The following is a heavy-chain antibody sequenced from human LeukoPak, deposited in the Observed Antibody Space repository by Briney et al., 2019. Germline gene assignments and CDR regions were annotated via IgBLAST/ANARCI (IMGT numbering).Heavy chain of an antibody. CDR3: ARHEHIYGLLSYFDY. Sequence: PSETLSLTCTVSGGSISSNRYYWGWIRQPPGKGLEWIASIYFSGDTYYNPSLKSRVTISVDTSKNQFSLKLRSVTAADTAVYYCARHEHIYGLLSYFDYWGQGTLVTVSS. J-gene: IGHJ4*02. CDR2: IYFSGDT. V-gene: IGHV4-39*01. CDR1: GGSISSNRYY. D-gene: IGHD5-18*01.